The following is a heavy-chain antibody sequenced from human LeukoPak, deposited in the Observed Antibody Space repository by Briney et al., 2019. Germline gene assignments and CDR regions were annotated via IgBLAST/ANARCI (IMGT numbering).Heavy chain of an antibody. V-gene: IGHV1-2*06. CDR2: INPNSGGT. CDR3: ARSSIVARREYYYYYMDV. CDR1: GYTFTGYY. J-gene: IGHJ6*03. Sequence: ASVKVSCKASGYTFTGYYMHWVRQAPGQGLEWMGRINPNSGGTNYAQKFQGRVTMTRDTSISTAYMELSRLRSDDTAVYYCARSSIVARREYYYYYMDVWGKGTTVTVSS. D-gene: IGHD6-6*01.